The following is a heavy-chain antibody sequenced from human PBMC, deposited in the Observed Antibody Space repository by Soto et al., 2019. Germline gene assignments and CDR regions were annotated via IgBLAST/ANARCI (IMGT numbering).Heavy chain of an antibody. Sequence: SETLSLTCTVFGGSISSYYWNWIRQPPGKGLEWIGYIYNSGNTNYNPSLRSRVIISIDTSKNQFSLKLTSVTAADTAVYYCAAPPRYWGQGTLVTVSS. CDR2: IYNSGNT. V-gene: IGHV4-59*01. J-gene: IGHJ4*02. CDR3: AAPPRY. D-gene: IGHD6-6*01. CDR1: GGSISSYY.